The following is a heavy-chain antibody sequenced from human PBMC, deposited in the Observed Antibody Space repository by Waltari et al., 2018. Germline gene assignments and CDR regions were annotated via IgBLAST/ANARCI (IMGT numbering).Heavy chain of an antibody. Sequence: QVQLQQWGAGLLKPSETLSLTCAVYGGSFSGYYWIWIRPPPGKVLEWNGEINHNGSTNYNPSLKSRVTISVDTSKNQFSLKLSSVTAADTAVYYCARGLRDIGTRGYYYYYYGMDVWGQGTTVTVSS. V-gene: IGHV4-34*01. CDR2: INHNGST. CDR3: ARGLRDIGTRGYYYYYYGMDV. J-gene: IGHJ6*02. D-gene: IGHD5-12*01. CDR1: GGSFSGYY.